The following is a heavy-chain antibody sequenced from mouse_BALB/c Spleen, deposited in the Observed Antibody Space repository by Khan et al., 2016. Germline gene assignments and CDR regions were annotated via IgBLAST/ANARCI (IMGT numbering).Heavy chain of an antibody. J-gene: IGHJ2*01. CDR2: INTETGEP. CDR3: ARSLYGNAFY. D-gene: IGHD2-1*01. Sequence: QIQLVQSGPELKKPGETVKISCKASGYTFTDYSMHWVKQAPGKGLKWMGWINTETGEPTYADDFKGRFAFSLETSASTAYLQINNLKNEDTATYFCARSLYGNAFYWGQGTTLTVSS. V-gene: IGHV9-2-1*01. CDR1: GYTFTDYS.